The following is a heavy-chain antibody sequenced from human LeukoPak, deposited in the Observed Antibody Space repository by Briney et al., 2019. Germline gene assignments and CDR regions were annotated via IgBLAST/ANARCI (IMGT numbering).Heavy chain of an antibody. V-gene: IGHV3-30*04. D-gene: IGHD3-10*01. CDR2: ISYDGSYK. J-gene: IGHJ4*02. CDR3: ARDSDYYGSGTGYFDY. Sequence: GGSLRLSCAASGFTFSSYAMHWVRQTPGKGLEWVAVISYDGSYKYYADSVKGRFTISIDNSENTLYLKMNSLRAEDTAVYYCARDSDYYGSGTGYFDYWGQGTLVTVSS. CDR1: GFTFSSYA.